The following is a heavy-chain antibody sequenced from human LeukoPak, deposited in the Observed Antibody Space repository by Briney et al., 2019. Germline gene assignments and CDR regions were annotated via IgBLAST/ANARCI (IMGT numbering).Heavy chain of an antibody. CDR3: ARVFPKGYTTGDLWAFDI. V-gene: IGHV3-23*01. D-gene: IGHD1-1*01. Sequence: LPGGSLRLSCAASGFTFSSYAMSWVRQAPGKGLEWVSAISGSGGSTYYADSVKGRFTISRDNSKNTLYLQMNSLRAEDTAVYYCARVFPKGYTTGDLWAFDIWGQGTMVTVSS. CDR2: ISGSGGST. CDR1: GFTFSSYA. J-gene: IGHJ3*02.